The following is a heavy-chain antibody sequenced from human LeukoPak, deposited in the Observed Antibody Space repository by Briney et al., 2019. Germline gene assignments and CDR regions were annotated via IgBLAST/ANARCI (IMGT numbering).Heavy chain of an antibody. V-gene: IGHV1-18*01. J-gene: IGHJ5*02. CDR3: ARDGYDFWSGYLGLGWFDP. CDR1: GYTFTSYG. D-gene: IGHD3-3*01. Sequence: KVSCKASGYTFTSYGISWVRQAPGQGLEWMGWISAYNGNTNYAQKLQGRVTMTTDTSTSTAYMELRSLRSDDTAVYYCARDGYDFWSGYLGLGWFDPWGQGTLVTVSS. CDR2: ISAYNGNT.